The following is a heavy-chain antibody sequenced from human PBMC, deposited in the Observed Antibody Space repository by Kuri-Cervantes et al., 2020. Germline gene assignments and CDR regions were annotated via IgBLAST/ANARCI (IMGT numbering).Heavy chain of an antibody. CDR2: IYRGGST. Sequence: GGSLRLSCAASGLTFSSYAMSWVRQAPGKGLEWVSVIYRGGSTYYADSVKGRFTISRDNSMNTLYLQMNSLRAEDTAVYYCAREGVLSGYYYGLDVWGQGTTVTVSS. V-gene: IGHV3-53*01. CDR3: AREGVLSGYYYGLDV. J-gene: IGHJ6*02. CDR1: GLTFSSYA. D-gene: IGHD4/OR15-4a*01.